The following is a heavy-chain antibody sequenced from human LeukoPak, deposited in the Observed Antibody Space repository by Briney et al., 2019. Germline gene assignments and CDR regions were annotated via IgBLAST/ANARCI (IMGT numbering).Heavy chain of an antibody. Sequence: GGSLRLSCAASGFTFSSYSMTWVRQAPGKGLEWVSYISSSSSTIYYADSVKGRFTISRDNSKNTLYLQMNSLRAEDTAVYYCATPHGYSYGSYYFDYWGQGTLVTVSS. CDR2: ISSSSSTI. CDR3: ATPHGYSYGSYYFDY. J-gene: IGHJ4*02. CDR1: GFTFSSYS. D-gene: IGHD5-18*01. V-gene: IGHV3-48*01.